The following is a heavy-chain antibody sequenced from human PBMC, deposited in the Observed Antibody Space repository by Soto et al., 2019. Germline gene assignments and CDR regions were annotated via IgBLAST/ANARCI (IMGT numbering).Heavy chain of an antibody. V-gene: IGHV1-8*01. Sequence: QVQLVQSGAEVKKPGASVKVSCKASGYTFSCCDINWVRQAPGQGLEWLGWVNTNSGNTGSAQRFPGRVTITRDTYISTAYMELNSLRSDDTAGYYCARVYGDVTHWGQGTLVTVSS. CDR1: GYTFSCCD. CDR2: VNTNSGNT. D-gene: IGHD4-17*01. CDR3: ARVYGDVTH. J-gene: IGHJ4*02.